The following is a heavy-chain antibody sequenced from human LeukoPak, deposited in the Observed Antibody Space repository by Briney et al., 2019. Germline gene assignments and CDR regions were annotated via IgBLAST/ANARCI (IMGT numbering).Heavy chain of an antibody. CDR3: ARVTYRSPSGLIVVVVEGFDP. J-gene: IGHJ5*02. D-gene: IGHD2-15*01. Sequence: GGSLRLSCAASGFTFSTCSMIWVRQAPGRGLEWVSSISTSCSYIKYADSVKARFTISRDNAKNALYLQMHSLRAEDTAVYYCARVTYRSPSGLIVVVVEGFDPWGQGTLVTVSS. CDR2: ISTSCSYI. CDR1: GFTFSTCS. V-gene: IGHV3-21*04.